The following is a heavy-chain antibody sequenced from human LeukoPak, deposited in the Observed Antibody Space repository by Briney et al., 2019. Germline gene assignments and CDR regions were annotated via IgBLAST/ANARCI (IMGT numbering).Heavy chain of an antibody. Sequence: SETLSLTCSVSTDTFSVSGYYWGWIGQPPGRGLEWIASGYNRGDSYYNPSLESRVTISVDTSKSQFSLTLRSVTAADTAVYYCARHLGSSIAYWGQGTLVTVSS. D-gene: IGHD2-21*01. J-gene: IGHJ4*02. CDR1: TDTFSVSGYY. CDR2: GYNRGDS. V-gene: IGHV4-39*01. CDR3: ARHLGSSIAY.